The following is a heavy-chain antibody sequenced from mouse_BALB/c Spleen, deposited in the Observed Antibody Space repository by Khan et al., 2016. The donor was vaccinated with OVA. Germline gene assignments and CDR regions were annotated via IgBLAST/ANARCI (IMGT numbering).Heavy chain of an antibody. CDR2: LYPGDVST. CDR1: PYTFTAYD. D-gene: IGHD2-4*01. CDR3: AREGLRGVAMDY. J-gene: IGHJ4*01. Sequence: QVQLQQSGPELVQPGASVKISCKASPYTFTAYDITWVKQRPGPGLEWIGWLYPGDVSTKYNEHFRGKATLTADTSSHTAYMELTSLTAEKSAVYFCAREGLRGVAMDYWGQGTSVSVSS. V-gene: IGHV1-85*01.